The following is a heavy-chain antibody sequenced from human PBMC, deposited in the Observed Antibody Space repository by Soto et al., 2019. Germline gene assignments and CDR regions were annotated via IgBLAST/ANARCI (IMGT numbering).Heavy chain of an antibody. CDR3: ARDQISGSYYDWEFYYAMDV. Sequence: GGSLRLSCAASGFTFSSYAMSWVRQAPGRGLEWVAVVSGGGGDTYYADSVKGRFTIFRDNSKNTLYLQMNSLTGEDTAVYYCARDQISGSYYDWEFYYAMDVWGQGTTVTVSS. J-gene: IGHJ6*02. D-gene: IGHD1-26*01. CDR1: GFTFSSYA. V-gene: IGHV3-23*01. CDR2: VSGGGGDT.